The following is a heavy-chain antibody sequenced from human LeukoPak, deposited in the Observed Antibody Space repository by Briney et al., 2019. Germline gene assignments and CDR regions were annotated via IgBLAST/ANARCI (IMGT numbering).Heavy chain of an antibody. CDR1: GGSVSTNY. CDR3: ARGRTTYYYDSVGYYRDAFDI. CDR2: IYYSGST. D-gene: IGHD3-22*01. J-gene: IGHJ3*02. V-gene: IGHV4-59*02. Sequence: PSETLSPTCSVSGGSVSTNYWSWIRQPPGKGLEWIGYIYYSGSTNYNPSLKSRVTISVDTSKNQFSLKLSSVTAADTAVYYCARGRTTYYYDSVGYYRDAFDIWGQGTMVTVSS.